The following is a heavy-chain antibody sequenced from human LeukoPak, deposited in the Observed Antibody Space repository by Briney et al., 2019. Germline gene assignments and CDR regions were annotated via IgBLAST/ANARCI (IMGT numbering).Heavy chain of an antibody. V-gene: IGHV3-21*01. J-gene: IGHJ4*02. CDR1: GFTFSNAW. D-gene: IGHD6-25*01. CDR3: VRGGAGATRDDYFDY. Sequence: GGSLRLSCAASGFTFSNAWMSWVRQAPGKGLEWVSSISSTSSHIYYADSVKGRFTISRDNARNSLYLQMNSLRADDTAVYYCVRGGAGATRDDYFDYWGQGTLVTVSS. CDR2: ISSTSSHI.